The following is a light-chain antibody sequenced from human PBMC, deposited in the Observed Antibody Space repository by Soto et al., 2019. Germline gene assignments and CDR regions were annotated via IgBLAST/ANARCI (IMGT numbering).Light chain of an antibody. CDR1: SPNIGINT. CDR3: QVWDPSTDHPYV. Sequence: QSVLTQTPSASGTPGQRVSISCSGSSPNIGINTVNWYQQLPRTAPKLLIYGDNERPSGVPDRFSGSKSGNTATLTISRVEAGDEADYYCQVWDPSTDHPYVFGTGTKLTV. V-gene: IGLV1-44*01. CDR2: GDN. J-gene: IGLJ1*01.